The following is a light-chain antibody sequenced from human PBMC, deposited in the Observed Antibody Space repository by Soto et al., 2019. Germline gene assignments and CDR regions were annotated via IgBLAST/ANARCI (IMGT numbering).Light chain of an antibody. CDR3: LLYNGGAPV. V-gene: IGLV7-43*01. J-gene: IGLJ3*02. CDR2: STS. CDR1: TGAVTSGYY. Sequence: QTVVTQEPSLTVSPGGTVTLTCASSTGAVTSGYYPNWFQQKPGQAPTALIYSTSNKHSWTPARFSGSLLGGKAALTLSGVQPEDEAEYCCLLYNGGAPVFGGGTKLTVL.